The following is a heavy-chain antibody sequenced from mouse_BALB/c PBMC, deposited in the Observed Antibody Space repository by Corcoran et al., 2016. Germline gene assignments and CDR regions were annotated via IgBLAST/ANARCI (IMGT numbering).Heavy chain of an antibody. V-gene: IGHV8-12*01. CDR3: ARSDYYGSSYYWYVDV. Sequence: QVTLKESGPGILQPSQTLSLTCSFSGFSLSTSGMGVSWIRQPSGKGLEWLAHIYWDDDKRYNPSLKSRLTISKDTSRNQVFLKITSVDTADTATDYCARSDYYGSSYYWYVDVWGAGTTVTVSS. J-gene: IGHJ1*01. CDR2: IYWDDDK. D-gene: IGHD1-1*01. CDR1: GFSLSTSGMG.